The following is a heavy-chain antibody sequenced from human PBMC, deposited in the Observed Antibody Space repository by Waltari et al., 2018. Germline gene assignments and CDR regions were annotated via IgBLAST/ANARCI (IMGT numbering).Heavy chain of an antibody. CDR3: ARDRGGYFMD. D-gene: IGHD3-22*01. CDR2: IYNTGST. Sequence: QVQLQESGPGLVKPSETLSLTCAVSGYSISSGYSWGWIRQPPGKGLECIGNIYNTGSTYYNPSLKSRVTISVDTSKNQFSLKLSSVTAADTAVYYCARDRGGYFMDWGQGSLVTVSS. CDR1: GYSISSGYS. J-gene: IGHJ4*02. V-gene: IGHV4-38-2*01.